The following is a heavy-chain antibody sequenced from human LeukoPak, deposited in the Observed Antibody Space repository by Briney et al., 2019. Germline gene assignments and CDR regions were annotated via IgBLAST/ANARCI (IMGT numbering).Heavy chain of an antibody. CDR1: GFTFSNYV. CDR2: ISYHGSNK. CDR3: AKDPGWFDP. Sequence: GRSLRLSCAASGFTFSNYVMHWVRQAPGKGLEWVAIISYHGSNKFYADSVKGRFTISRDNSKNTLYLQMNSLRAEDTAVYYCAKDPGWFDPWGQGTLVTVSS. D-gene: IGHD7-27*01. V-gene: IGHV3-30*04. J-gene: IGHJ5*02.